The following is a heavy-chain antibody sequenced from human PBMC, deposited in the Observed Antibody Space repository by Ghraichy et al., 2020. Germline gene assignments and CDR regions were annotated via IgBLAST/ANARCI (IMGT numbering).Heavy chain of an antibody. V-gene: IGHV4-59*01. J-gene: IGHJ4*02. CDR3: ARLVTGTTLGFDY. Sequence: SETLSLTCTVSGGSISSYYWSWIRQPPGKGLEWIGYIYYSGSTNYNPSLKSRVTISVDTSKNQFSLKLSSVTAADTAVYYCARLVTGTTLGFDYWGQGTLVTVSS. CDR1: GGSISSYY. CDR2: IYYSGST. D-gene: IGHD1-20*01.